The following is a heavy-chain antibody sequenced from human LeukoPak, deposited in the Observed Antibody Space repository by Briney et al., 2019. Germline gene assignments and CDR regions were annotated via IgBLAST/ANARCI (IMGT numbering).Heavy chain of an antibody. J-gene: IGHJ4*02. Sequence: SETLSLTCTVSGGSISSYYWSWIRQPPGKGLKWIGYIYHSGSTNYNPSLKSRVTISVDTSRTQFSLKLSSVTAADTAVYYCARHGYSSLYYWGQGTLVTVSS. D-gene: IGHD5-18*01. V-gene: IGHV4-59*08. CDR3: ARHGYSSLYY. CDR1: GGSISSYY. CDR2: IYHSGST.